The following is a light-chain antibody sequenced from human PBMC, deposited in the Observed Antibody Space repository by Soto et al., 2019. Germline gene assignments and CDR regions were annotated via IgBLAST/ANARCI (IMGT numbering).Light chain of an antibody. CDR2: AAS. CDR3: QQYGSSPLT. J-gene: IGKJ1*01. Sequence: EIVLTQSPGTLSLSPGERATLSCRASQSVRSKYLAWYQQKPGQAPRLLIYAASSRATGIPDRFSGSGSGTDFTLTITRLEPEDFAVYYCQQYGSSPLTFCQGTKVEIK. CDR1: QSVRSKY. V-gene: IGKV3-20*01.